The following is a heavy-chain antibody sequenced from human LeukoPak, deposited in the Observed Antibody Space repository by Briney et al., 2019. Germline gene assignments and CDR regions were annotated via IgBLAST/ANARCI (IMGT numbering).Heavy chain of an antibody. CDR2: IRYDGSNK. Sequence: GGSLRLSCAASGFTFSSYGMHWVRQAPGKGLEWVAFIRYDGSNKYYADSVKGRFTISRDNSKNTLYLQMNSLRAEDTAVYYCARMDSSSFYFDYWGQGTLVTVSS. CDR1: GFTFSSYG. D-gene: IGHD6-6*01. CDR3: ARMDSSSFYFDY. V-gene: IGHV3-30*02. J-gene: IGHJ4*02.